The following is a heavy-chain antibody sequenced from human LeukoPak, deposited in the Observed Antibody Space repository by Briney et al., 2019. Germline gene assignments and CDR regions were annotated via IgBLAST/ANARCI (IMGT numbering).Heavy chain of an antibody. D-gene: IGHD3-22*01. CDR2: IKQDESEK. V-gene: IGHV3-7*01. CDR1: GFTFSSYW. CDR3: ARARAYYFETSGSMRVYYFDY. Sequence: GGSLRLSCAASGFTFSSYWMSWVRQAPGKGLEWVANIKQDESEKYYVDPVKGRFTISRDNAKNSLDLQMNSLRAEDTAVYYCARARAYYFETSGSMRVYYFDYWGQGTLVTVSS. J-gene: IGHJ4*02.